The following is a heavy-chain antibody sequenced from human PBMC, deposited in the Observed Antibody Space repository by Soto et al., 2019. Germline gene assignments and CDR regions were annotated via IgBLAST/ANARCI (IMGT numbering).Heavy chain of an antibody. CDR3: TTDRETIVVVPAAMSDFDY. CDR2: IKSKTDGGTT. V-gene: IGHV3-15*07. J-gene: IGHJ4*02. CDR1: GFTFSNAW. D-gene: IGHD2-2*01. Sequence: GGSLRLSCAASGFTFSNAWMNWVRQAPGKGLEWVGRIKSKTDGGTTDYAAPVKGRFTISRDDSKNTLYLQMNSLKTEDTAVYYCTTDRETIVVVPAAMSDFDYWGQGTLVTVSS.